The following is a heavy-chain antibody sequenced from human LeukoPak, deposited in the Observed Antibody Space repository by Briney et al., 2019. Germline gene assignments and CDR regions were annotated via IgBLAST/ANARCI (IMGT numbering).Heavy chain of an antibody. Sequence: GGSLRLSCAASGFTFSSYAMHWVRQAPGKGLEWVAVISYDGSNKYYADSVKGRFTISRDNSKNTLYLQMNSLRAEDTAVYYCARPIYSSSWFPYFDYWGQGTLVTVSS. CDR1: GFTFSSYA. CDR2: ISYDGSNK. CDR3: ARPIYSSSWFPYFDY. J-gene: IGHJ4*02. D-gene: IGHD6-13*01. V-gene: IGHV3-30-3*01.